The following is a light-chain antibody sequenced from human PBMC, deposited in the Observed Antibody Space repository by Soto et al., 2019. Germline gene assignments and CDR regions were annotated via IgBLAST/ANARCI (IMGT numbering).Light chain of an antibody. CDR3: QQYNSRPTYT. CDR2: SAS. V-gene: IGKV3-15*01. Sequence: EIVMTQSLATLSVSPGERATLSCRASQSVSSNLAWYQHKPGQAPRLLIYSASTRATGIPARFSGSGSGTEFTLTISSLQSEDFAVYYCQQYNSRPTYTFGQGTKLEIK. CDR1: QSVSSN. J-gene: IGKJ2*01.